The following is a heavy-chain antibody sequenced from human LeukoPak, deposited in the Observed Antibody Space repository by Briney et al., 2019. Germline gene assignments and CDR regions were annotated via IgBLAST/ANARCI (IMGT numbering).Heavy chain of an antibody. CDR1: GFTFSSYA. Sequence: PGGSLRLSCAASGFTFSSYAMSWVRQAPGKGLEWVSAISGSGGSTYYADSVKGRFTISRDNSKNTLYLQMNSLRAEDTAVYYCASFNSGSYSNYFDYWGQGTLVTVSS. CDR3: ASFNSGSYSNYFDY. V-gene: IGHV3-23*01. D-gene: IGHD1-26*01. CDR2: ISGSGGST. J-gene: IGHJ4*02.